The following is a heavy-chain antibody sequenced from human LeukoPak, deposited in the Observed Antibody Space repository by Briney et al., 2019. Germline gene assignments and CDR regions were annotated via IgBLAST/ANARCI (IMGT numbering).Heavy chain of an antibody. Sequence: ASVKVSCKASGYTFTGYYMHWVRQAPGQGLEWMGWINPNSGGTNYAQKFQGRVIMTRDTSISTAYMELSRLRSDDTAVYYCARVRYSYGEDWFDPWGQGTLVTVSS. CDR1: GYTFTGYY. CDR2: INPNSGGT. CDR3: ARVRYSYGEDWFDP. J-gene: IGHJ5*02. V-gene: IGHV1-2*02. D-gene: IGHD5-18*01.